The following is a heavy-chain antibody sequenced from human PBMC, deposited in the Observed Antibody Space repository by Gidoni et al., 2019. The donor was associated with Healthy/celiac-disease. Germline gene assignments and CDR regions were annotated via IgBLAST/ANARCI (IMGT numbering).Heavy chain of an antibody. J-gene: IGHJ3*02. CDR1: GFTFDDYA. D-gene: IGHD3-22*01. CDR2: ISWNSGSI. Sequence: EVQLVESGGGLVQPGGSLRLPCAASGFTFDDYAMHWVRQAPGKGLEWVSGISWNSGSIGYADSVKGRFTISRDNAKNSLYLQMNSLRAEDTALYYCAKDMGYDSSGYYAFDIWGQGTMVTVSS. V-gene: IGHV3-9*01. CDR3: AKDMGYDSSGYYAFDI.